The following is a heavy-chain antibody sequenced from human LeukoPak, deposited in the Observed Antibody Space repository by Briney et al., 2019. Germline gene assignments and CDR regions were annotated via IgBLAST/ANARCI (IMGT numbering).Heavy chain of an antibody. V-gene: IGHV3-7*01. D-gene: IGHD1-26*01. CDR1: GFTFSSYW. CDR2: IKQDGGEK. Sequence: GGSLRISCVASGFTFSSYWMSWVRQAPGKGLEWVANIKQDGGEKYYVDSVKGRFTISRDNAKNSLFLQMNSLRAEDTAVYYCTRLGGSYYTYWGQGTLVTVSS. J-gene: IGHJ4*02. CDR3: TRLGGSYYTY.